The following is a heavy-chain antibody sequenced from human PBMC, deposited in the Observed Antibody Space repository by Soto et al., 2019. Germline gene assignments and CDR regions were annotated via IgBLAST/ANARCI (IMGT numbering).Heavy chain of an antibody. D-gene: IGHD3-16*01. J-gene: IGHJ6*02. Sequence: QVQLVQSGDEVKKPGASVKVSCKASGYIFVNYGIAWVRQAPRQGLERMGWISPYTGNTHSATKVQGRLTMTTDTSTSTAYMDLGSLTSDDTAVYYCVMVDNYVTPTPQDVWGQGTTVTVSS. CDR1: GYIFVNYG. V-gene: IGHV1-18*01. CDR3: VMVDNYVTPTPQDV. CDR2: ISPYTGNT.